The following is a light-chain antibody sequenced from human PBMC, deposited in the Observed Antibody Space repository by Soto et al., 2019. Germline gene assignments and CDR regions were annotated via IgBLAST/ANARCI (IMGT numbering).Light chain of an antibody. J-gene: IGLJ1*01. CDR3: QVWDSSSDHPLYV. V-gene: IGLV3-21*04. Sequence: SYELTQPPSVSVAPGKTARITCGGNNIGSKSVHWYQQKPGQAPVLVIYYDSDRPSGIPERFSGSNSGNTATLTISRVEAGDEADYCCQVWDSSSDHPLYVFGTGTKLTVL. CDR2: YDS. CDR1: NIGSKS.